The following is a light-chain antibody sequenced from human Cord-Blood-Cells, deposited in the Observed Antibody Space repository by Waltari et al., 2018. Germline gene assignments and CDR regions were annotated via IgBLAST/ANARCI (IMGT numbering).Light chain of an antibody. CDR2: AAS. CDR3: QQSYSTPLVPT. CDR1: QSISSY. Sequence: DIQMTQSPSSLSASVGDSVTITCRASQSISSYLNWYQPKPGKATKLLIYAASSLQSGVPSRFSGSGSGTDFTLTISSLQPEDFATYYCQQSYSTPLVPTFGQGTKLESK. V-gene: IGKV1-39*01. J-gene: IGKJ2*01.